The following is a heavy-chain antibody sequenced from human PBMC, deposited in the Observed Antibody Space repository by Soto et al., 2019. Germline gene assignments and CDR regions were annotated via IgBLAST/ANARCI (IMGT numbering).Heavy chain of an antibody. V-gene: IGHV4-30-4*02. Sequence: SETLSLTCTVSGGSISSGDYYWSWIRQPPGKGLEWIGYIYYSGSTYYNPSLKSRVTISVDTSKKQFSLKLSSVTAADTAVYYCARGAYYYYGMDVWGQGTTVTVSS. CDR1: GGSISSGDYY. CDR3: ARGAYYYYGMDV. J-gene: IGHJ6*02. CDR2: IYYSGST.